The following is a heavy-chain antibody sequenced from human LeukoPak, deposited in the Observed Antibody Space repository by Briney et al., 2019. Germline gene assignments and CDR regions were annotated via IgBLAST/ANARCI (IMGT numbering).Heavy chain of an antibody. J-gene: IGHJ4*02. Sequence: PGGSLRLSCAASGFTFSSHWMHWVRQAPGKGLVWFSRIIGDGSTTSYADSVKGRFTISRDNAKNTLYLQMNSLRAEDTAVYYCARVMYYYHSSGSIAVYYFDYWGQGTLVTVSS. V-gene: IGHV3-74*01. CDR1: GFTFSSHW. CDR2: IIGDGSTT. CDR3: ARVMYYYHSSGSIAVYYFDY. D-gene: IGHD3-22*01.